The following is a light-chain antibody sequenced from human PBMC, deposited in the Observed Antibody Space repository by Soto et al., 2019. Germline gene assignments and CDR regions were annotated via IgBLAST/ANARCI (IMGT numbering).Light chain of an antibody. V-gene: IGKV3-20*01. CDR2: GAS. J-gene: IGKJ4*01. CDR3: QQYNNWPPHP. Sequence: EVVVTQSAGTVSLTPGERATFSCRASQSVSSSYIAWYQQKRGQAPRRLIYGASIRATGIPDRFSGSGSGTDFTLTISSLEPEDFGIYYCQQYNNWPPHPFCGGTKVDIK. CDR1: QSVSSSY.